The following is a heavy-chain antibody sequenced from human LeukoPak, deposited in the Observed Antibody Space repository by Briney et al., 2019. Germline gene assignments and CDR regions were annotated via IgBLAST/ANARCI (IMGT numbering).Heavy chain of an antibody. D-gene: IGHD3-22*01. CDR1: GFTFSSYA. CDR3: AKDMGSSGYFDY. Sequence: GGSLRLSCAASGFTFSSYAMSWVRQAPGKGLEWVSAISGSGGSTYYADSVKGRFTISRGNSKNTLYLQMNSLRAEDTAVYYCAKDMGSSGYFDYWGQGTLVTVSS. V-gene: IGHV3-23*01. CDR2: ISGSGGST. J-gene: IGHJ4*02.